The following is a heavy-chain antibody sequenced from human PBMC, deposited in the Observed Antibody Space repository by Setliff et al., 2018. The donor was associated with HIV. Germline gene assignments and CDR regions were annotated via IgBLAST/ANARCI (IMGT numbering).Heavy chain of an antibody. CDR2: IYYVGWS. J-gene: IGHJ3*02. CDR1: GGSLQGYY. V-gene: IGHV4-4*07. CDR3: VRAEWIQLWFGAFDI. D-gene: IGHD5-18*01. Sequence: SETLSLTCSVSGGSLQGYYWSWIRQPAGKGLQWIGRIYYVGWSKYNPSLEDRVTMSVDTSNNQFSLSLTSVTAADTAVYYCVRAEWIQLWFGAFDIWGQGTMVTVSS.